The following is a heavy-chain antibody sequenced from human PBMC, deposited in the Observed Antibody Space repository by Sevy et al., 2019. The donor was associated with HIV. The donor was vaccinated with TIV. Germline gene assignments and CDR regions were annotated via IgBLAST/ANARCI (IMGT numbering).Heavy chain of an antibody. CDR2: INPNSGGT. J-gene: IGHJ4*02. CDR1: GYTFTGYY. D-gene: IGHD6-13*01. Sequence: ASARVSCKASGYTFTGYYMHWVRQAPGQGLEWMGWINPNSGGTNYAQKFQGRVTMTRDTSISTAYMELSRLRSDDTAVYYCARDRRYSSSWEGDYWGQGTLVTVSS. V-gene: IGHV1-2*02. CDR3: ARDRRYSSSWEGDY.